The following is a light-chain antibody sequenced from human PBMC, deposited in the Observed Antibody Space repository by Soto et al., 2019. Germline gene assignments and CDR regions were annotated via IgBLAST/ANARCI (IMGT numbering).Light chain of an antibody. Sequence: EIVMTQSPATLSLSPGERATLSCRASQSVSSDLAWYQQKPGQAPRLLIFGASNRATGIPARFSGSGSGTDFTLTISSLQSEDFAVYYCQQYNNWPPVTFGQGTRLEIK. V-gene: IGKV3-15*01. CDR1: QSVSSD. CDR2: GAS. J-gene: IGKJ5*01. CDR3: QQYNNWPPVT.